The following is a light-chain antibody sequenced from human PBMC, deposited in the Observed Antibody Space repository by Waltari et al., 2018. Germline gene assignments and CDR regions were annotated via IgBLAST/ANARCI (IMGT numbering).Light chain of an antibody. J-gene: IGKJ4*01. CDR1: QTFSSSY. Sequence: EIVLTQSPGTLSLSPGERATLSCRASQTFSSSYLAWYQQKPGQAPRLLIYGASTRAAGCTVGFRGSGSGTDFTLTISRLEPEDFAVYYCQHYGTSPPLTFGGGTKVEIK. V-gene: IGKV3-20*01. CDR2: GAS. CDR3: QHYGTSPPLT.